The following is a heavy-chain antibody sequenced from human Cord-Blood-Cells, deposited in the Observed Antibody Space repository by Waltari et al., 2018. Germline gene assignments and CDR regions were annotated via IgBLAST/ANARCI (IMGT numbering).Heavy chain of an antibody. CDR3: ARGLRGLRYFDWLLPEYYFDY. V-gene: IGHV4-34*01. D-gene: IGHD3-9*01. J-gene: IGHJ4*02. CDR2: INHSGST. CDR1: VGSFSGYY. Sequence: QVQLQQWGAGLFKPSETLSLTCAVYVGSFSGYYWSWIRQPPRKGLEWIGEINHSGSTNYNPSLKSRVTISVDTSKNQFSLKLSSVTAADTAVYYCARGLRGLRYFDWLLPEYYFDYWGQGTLVTVSS.